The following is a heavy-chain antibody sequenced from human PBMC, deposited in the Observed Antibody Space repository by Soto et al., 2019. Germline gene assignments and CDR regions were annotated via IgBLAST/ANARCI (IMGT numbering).Heavy chain of an antibody. J-gene: IGHJ4*02. V-gene: IGHV3-30*18. CDR1: GFTFSSYG. D-gene: IGHD3-10*01. CDR3: AKDLGPITMVRGVITPPEGFDY. CDR2: ISYDGSNK. Sequence: PGGSLRLSCAASGFTFSSYGMHWVRQAPGKGLEWVAVISYDGSNKYYADSVKGRFTISRDNSKNTLYLQMNSLRAEDTAVYYCAKDLGPITMVRGVITPPEGFDYWGQGTLVTVSS.